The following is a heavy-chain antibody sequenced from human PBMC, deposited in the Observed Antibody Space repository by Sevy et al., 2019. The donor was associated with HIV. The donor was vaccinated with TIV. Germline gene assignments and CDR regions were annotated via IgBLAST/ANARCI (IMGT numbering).Heavy chain of an antibody. V-gene: IGHV6-1*01. CDR2: TYYRSKWYS. J-gene: IGHJ6*02. CDR1: GDSDSSSSAA. CDR3: ARGDELNSYYYGMDV. Sequence: KQSQTLSLTCAISGDSDSSSSAAWNWFGQSPSRGLEWLRWTYYRSKWYSDYEVSVKGRVTINPDTSKNQFSLHLESVTPEDTAVYFCARGDELNSYYYGMDVWGQGTTVTVSS. D-gene: IGHD1-7*01.